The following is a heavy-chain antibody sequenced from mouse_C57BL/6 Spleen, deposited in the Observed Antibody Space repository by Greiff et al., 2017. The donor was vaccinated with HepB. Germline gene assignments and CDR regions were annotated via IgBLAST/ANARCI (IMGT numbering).Heavy chain of an antibody. Sequence: DVKLVESGGGLVQPGGSLKLSCAASGFTFSDYYMYWVRQTPEKRLEWVAYISNGGGSTYYPDTVKGRFTISRDNAKNTLYLQMSRLKSEDTAMYYCARLSPQLTGTMDYWGQGTSVTVSS. CDR3: ARLSPQLTGTMDY. D-gene: IGHD4-1*01. J-gene: IGHJ4*01. V-gene: IGHV5-12*01. CDR1: GFTFSDYY. CDR2: ISNGGGST.